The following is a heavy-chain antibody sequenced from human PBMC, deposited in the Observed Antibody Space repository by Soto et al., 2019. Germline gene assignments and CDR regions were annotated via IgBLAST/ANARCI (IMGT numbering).Heavy chain of an antibody. D-gene: IGHD6-13*01. CDR1: GGSISSSSYY. Sequence: SETLSLTCTVSGGSISSSSYYWGWIRQPPGKGLEWIGSIYYSGSTYYNPSLKSRVTISVDTSKNQFSLKLSSVTAADTAVYYCARQEDSSSWYGTYYYYDGMDVWGQGTTVT. CDR3: ARQEDSSSWYGTYYYYDGMDV. J-gene: IGHJ6*02. V-gene: IGHV4-39*01. CDR2: IYYSGST.